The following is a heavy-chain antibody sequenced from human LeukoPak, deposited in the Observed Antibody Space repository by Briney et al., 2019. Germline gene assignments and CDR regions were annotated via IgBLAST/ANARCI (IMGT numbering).Heavy chain of an antibody. Sequence: KPSETLSLTCTVSGGSLSNYYWTWIRQPPGKGLEWIGYIYYSGSTSYNPSLKSRVTISVDTSKNEFSLKLSSVTAADTAVYYCATSPRRALANWFDPWGQGTLVTVSS. D-gene: IGHD6-19*01. J-gene: IGHJ5*02. CDR2: IYYSGST. V-gene: IGHV4-59*01. CDR3: ATSPRRALANWFDP. CDR1: GGSLSNYY.